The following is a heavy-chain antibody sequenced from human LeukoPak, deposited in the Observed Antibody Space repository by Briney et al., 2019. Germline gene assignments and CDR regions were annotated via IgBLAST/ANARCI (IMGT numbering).Heavy chain of an antibody. V-gene: IGHV4-31*03. CDR1: GGSISSGGYY. D-gene: IGHD5-24*01. J-gene: IGHJ6*02. Sequence: SETLSLTCTVSGGSISSGGYYWSWIRQHPGKGLEWIGYIYYSGSTYYNPSLKSRVTISVDTSKNQFSLKLSSVTAADTAVYYCARDRATPGYYYYGMDVWGHGTTVTVSS. CDR3: ARDRATPGYYYYGMDV. CDR2: IYYSGST.